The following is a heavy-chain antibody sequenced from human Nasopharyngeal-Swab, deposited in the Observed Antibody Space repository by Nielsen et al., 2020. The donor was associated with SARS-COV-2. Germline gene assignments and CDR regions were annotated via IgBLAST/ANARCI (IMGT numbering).Heavy chain of an antibody. Sequence: SETLSLTCAVSGGSINSSNWWSWVRQPPGKGLEWIGEIYHSGSTNYNPSLKSRVTISVDTSKNQFSLKLSSVTAADTAVYYCARVGYSNYGEGFDYWGQGTLVTVSS. J-gene: IGHJ4*02. CDR3: ARVGYSNYGEGFDY. V-gene: IGHV4-4*02. CDR1: GGSINSSNW. CDR2: IYHSGST. D-gene: IGHD4-11*01.